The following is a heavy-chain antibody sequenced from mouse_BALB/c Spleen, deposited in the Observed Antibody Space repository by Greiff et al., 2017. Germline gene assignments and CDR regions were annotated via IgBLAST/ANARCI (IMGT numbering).Heavy chain of an antibody. V-gene: IGHV3-2*02. CDR1: GYSITSDYA. Sequence: EVKLQESGPGLVKPSQSLSLTCTVTGYSITSDYAWNWIRQFPGNKLEWMGYISYSGSTSYNPSLKSRISITRDTSKNQFFLQLNSVTTEDTATYYCAEGDYYYFDYWGQGTTLTVSS. CDR2: ISYSGST. CDR3: AEGDYYYFDY. J-gene: IGHJ2*01. D-gene: IGHD1-1*01.